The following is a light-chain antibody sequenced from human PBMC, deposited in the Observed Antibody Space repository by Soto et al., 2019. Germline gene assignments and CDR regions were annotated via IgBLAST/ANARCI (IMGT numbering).Light chain of an antibody. Sequence: QSVLTQPPSASGSPGQSVTISCTGTSSDVGGYNYVSWYQQHPGKAPKLMIFEVTNRPSGVPDRFSGSKSGNTASLTVSGLQAEDEADYYCSSYAGTNNVYVFGTGTKLTVL. CDR2: EVT. V-gene: IGLV2-8*01. CDR3: SSYAGTNNVYV. CDR1: SSDVGGYNY. J-gene: IGLJ1*01.